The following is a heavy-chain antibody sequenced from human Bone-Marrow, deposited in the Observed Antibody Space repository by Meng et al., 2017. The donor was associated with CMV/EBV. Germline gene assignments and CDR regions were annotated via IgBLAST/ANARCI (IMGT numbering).Heavy chain of an antibody. J-gene: IGHJ6*02. CDR2: VWYDGSNT. Sequence: GGSVRLSWVAYGLPFSTYGMHGVRQTPGKGPEWVAVVWYDGSNTQYGDSVKGRFTISRDNFKKTLYLQMNSLRAEDTAVYYCAKDLLSGYDSSGYYYDYYYYYGMDVWGQGTTVTVSS. V-gene: IGHV3-33*06. D-gene: IGHD3-22*01. CDR3: AKDLLSGYDSSGYYYDYYYYYGMDV. CDR1: GLPFSTYG.